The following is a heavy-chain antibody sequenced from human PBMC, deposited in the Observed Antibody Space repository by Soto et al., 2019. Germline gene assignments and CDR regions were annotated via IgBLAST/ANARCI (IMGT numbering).Heavy chain of an antibody. Sequence: GGSMILSCAASGCNFDYYSMHWVRHAPGKGLEWVSGISWNSGSIGYADSVKGRFTISRDNAKNSLYLQMNSLRAEDTALYYCAKWSSIAVAGVIDYWGQGTLVTVSS. J-gene: IGHJ4*02. V-gene: IGHV3-9*01. CDR2: ISWNSGSI. D-gene: IGHD6-19*01. CDR1: GCNFDYYS. CDR3: AKWSSIAVAGVIDY.